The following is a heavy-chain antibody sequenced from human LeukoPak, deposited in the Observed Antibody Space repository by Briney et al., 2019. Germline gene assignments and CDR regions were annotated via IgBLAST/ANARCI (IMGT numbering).Heavy chain of an antibody. V-gene: IGHV3-7*01. D-gene: IGHD5-24*01. CDR2: IKEDDSEI. CDR3: ARLRSLDQ. CDR1: GFIFSKYW. Sequence: TGGSLRLSCAASGFIFSKYWMTWVRQAPGKGLEWVANIKEDDSEIYYADSVKGRFTISRDNTKNSLYLQMSSLRAEDTAVYYCARLRSLDQWGQGTLVTVSS. J-gene: IGHJ4*02.